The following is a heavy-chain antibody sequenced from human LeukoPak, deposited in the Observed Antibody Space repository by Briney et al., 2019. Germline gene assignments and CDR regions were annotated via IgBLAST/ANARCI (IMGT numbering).Heavy chain of an antibody. V-gene: IGHV4-34*01. CDR1: GGSFSGYY. J-gene: IGHJ4*02. D-gene: IGHD2-15*01. Sequence: SETLSLTCAVYGGSFSGYYWSWIRQPPGKGLEWIGEINHRGSTNYNPSLKSRVTISVDTSKNQFSLKLSSVTAADTAVYYCARDESLSLPNCSGGSRYLYDYWGQGTLVTVSS. CDR2: INHRGST. CDR3: ARDESLSLPNCSGGSRYLYDY.